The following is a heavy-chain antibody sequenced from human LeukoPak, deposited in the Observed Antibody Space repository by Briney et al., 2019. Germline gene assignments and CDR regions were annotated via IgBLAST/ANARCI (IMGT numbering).Heavy chain of an antibody. Sequence: SETLSLTCAVYGGSFSGYYWSWIRQPPGKGLEWIGEINHSGSTNYNPSLKSRVTISVDTSKNQFSLKLSSVTAADTTVYYCARDRGGYCSSTSCYRGWFDPWGQGTLVTVSS. CDR1: GGSFSGYY. V-gene: IGHV4-34*01. D-gene: IGHD2-2*02. CDR2: INHSGST. J-gene: IGHJ5*02. CDR3: ARDRGGYCSSTSCYRGWFDP.